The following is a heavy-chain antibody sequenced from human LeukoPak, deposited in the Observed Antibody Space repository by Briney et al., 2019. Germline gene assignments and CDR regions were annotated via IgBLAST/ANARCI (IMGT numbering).Heavy chain of an antibody. V-gene: IGHV4-4*07. J-gene: IGHJ5*02. CDR3: ARITPTGTISGFDP. CDR2: VYISGST. Sequence: TSETLSLTCTVSGASINSYYWSWIRQPAGKGLEWIGRVYISGSTSYNPSLKSRVTLSGDTSKNQLSLKLSSVTAADTAMYYCARITPTGTISGFDPWGQGTLVTVSS. D-gene: IGHD1-1*01. CDR1: GASINSYY.